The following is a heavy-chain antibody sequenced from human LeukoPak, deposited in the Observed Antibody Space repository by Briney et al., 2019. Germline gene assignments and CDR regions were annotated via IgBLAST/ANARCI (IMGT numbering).Heavy chain of an antibody. D-gene: IGHD3-22*01. J-gene: IGHJ3*02. CDR2: INPSGGST. CDR1: GYTFTSYY. CDR3: TMIVTEDDAFDI. Sequence: ASVKVSCKASGYTFTSYYMHWVRQAPGQGLEWMGIINPSGGSTSYAQKFQGRVTMTRDTSISTAYMELSRLRSDDTAVYYCTMIVTEDDAFDIWGQGTMVTVSS. V-gene: IGHV1-46*03.